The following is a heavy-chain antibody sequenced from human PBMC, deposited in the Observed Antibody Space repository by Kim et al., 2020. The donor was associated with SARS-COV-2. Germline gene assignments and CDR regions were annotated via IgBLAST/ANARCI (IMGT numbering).Heavy chain of an antibody. CDR2: ISYDGSNK. CDR1: GFTFSSYA. D-gene: IGHD5-12*01. V-gene: IGHV3-30*04. CDR3: ARVGEDIVAPDYYGMDV. Sequence: GGSLRLSCAASGFTFSSYAMHWVRQAPGKALEWVAVISYDGSNKYYADSVKGRFTISRDNSKNTLYLQMNSLRAEDTAVYYCARVGEDIVAPDYYGMDVWGQGTTVTVSS. J-gene: IGHJ6*02.